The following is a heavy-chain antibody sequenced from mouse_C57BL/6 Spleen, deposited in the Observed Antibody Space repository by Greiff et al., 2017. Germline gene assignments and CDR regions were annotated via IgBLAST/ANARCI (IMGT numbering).Heavy chain of an antibody. Sequence: EVKLMESGGGLVKPGGSLKLSCAASGFTFSSYAMSWVRQTPEKRLEWVATISDGGSYTYYPDNVKGRFTLSRDNAKNNLYLQMSHLKSEDTAMYYCAGDDSSGYGNAMDYWGQGTSVTVSS. D-gene: IGHD3-2*02. CDR2: ISDGGSYT. CDR3: AGDDSSGYGNAMDY. CDR1: GFTFSSYA. J-gene: IGHJ4*01. V-gene: IGHV5-4*01.